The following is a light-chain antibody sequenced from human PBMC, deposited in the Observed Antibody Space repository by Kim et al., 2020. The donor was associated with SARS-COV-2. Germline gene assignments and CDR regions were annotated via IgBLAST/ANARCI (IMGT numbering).Light chain of an antibody. Sequence: QPVLTQPPSVSGAPGQRVTISCTGSSSNIGADYDVHWYQYLPGTVPKLLIYSNSNRPSGVPDRFSGSKSGTSASLAITGLQAEDEADYYCQSYDSSLSGWVFGGGTKVTVL. CDR3: QSYDSSLSGWV. CDR1: SSNIGADYD. V-gene: IGLV1-40*01. J-gene: IGLJ3*02. CDR2: SNS.